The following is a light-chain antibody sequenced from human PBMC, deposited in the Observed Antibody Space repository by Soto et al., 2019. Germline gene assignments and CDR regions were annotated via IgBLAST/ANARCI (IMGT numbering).Light chain of an antibody. CDR1: QAVGSN. V-gene: IGKV3-15*01. CDR2: DAS. J-gene: IGKJ4*01. CDR3: QHFNKWPHMPA. Sequence: IVLTQSPATLSVSPGDRATLSCRASQAVGSNLAWYQQRPGQAPRLLIYDASTRATGIPHRFSGGGSGTAFTLTISSMQSDDFEVYYCQHFNKWPHMPAFGGGTKLAIK.